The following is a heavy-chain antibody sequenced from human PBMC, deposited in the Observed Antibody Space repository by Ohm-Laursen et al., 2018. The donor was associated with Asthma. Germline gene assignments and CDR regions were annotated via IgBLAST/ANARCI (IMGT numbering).Heavy chain of an antibody. J-gene: IGHJ4*02. Sequence: RSLRLSCSASGFTFSSYAMHWVRQAPGKGLEWVAVISYDGSNKYYADSVKGRFTISRDNSKNTLYLQMNSLRPDDTAVYYCARDVMEWYLPAFDFWGQGTLVTVSS. D-gene: IGHD3-3*01. CDR3: ARDVMEWYLPAFDF. CDR2: ISYDGSNK. V-gene: IGHV3-30-3*01. CDR1: GFTFSSYA.